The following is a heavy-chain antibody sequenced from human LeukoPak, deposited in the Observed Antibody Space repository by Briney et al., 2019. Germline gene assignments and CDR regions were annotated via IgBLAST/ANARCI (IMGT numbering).Heavy chain of an antibody. CDR2: INPNSGGT. Sequence: GASVKVSCKAYGYTFTGYYMHWVRQAPGQGLEWMGWINPNSGGTNYAQKFQGRVTMTRDTSISTAYMELSRLRSDDTAVYYCAREEGAETRFDPWGQGTLVTVSS. CDR1: GYTFTGYY. V-gene: IGHV1-2*02. J-gene: IGHJ5*02. D-gene: IGHD1-26*01. CDR3: AREEGAETRFDP.